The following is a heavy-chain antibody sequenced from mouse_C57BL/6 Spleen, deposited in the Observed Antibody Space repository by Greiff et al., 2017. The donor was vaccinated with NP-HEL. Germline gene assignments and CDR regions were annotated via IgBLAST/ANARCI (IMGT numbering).Heavy chain of an antibody. V-gene: IGHV1-82*01. J-gene: IGHJ3*01. Sequence: QVQLQQSGPELVKPGASVKISCKASGYAFTSSWMNWVKQRPGKGLEWIGRIYPGDRDTNYNGKFKGKATLTADKSSSTAYMQLNSLTSEDCAVYFCARFYWFAYWGQGTLVTVSA. CDR3: ARFYWFAY. CDR2: IYPGDRDT. CDR1: GYAFTSSW.